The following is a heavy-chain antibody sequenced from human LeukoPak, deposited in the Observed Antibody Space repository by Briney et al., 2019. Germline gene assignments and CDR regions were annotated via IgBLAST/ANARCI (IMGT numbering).Heavy chain of an antibody. CDR3: ARGLVVPADPPGTYYYYMDV. D-gene: IGHD2-2*01. CDR1: GGSISSGGYY. V-gene: IGHV4-31*03. Sequence: PSETLSLTCTVSGGSISSGGYYWSWIRQHPGKGLEWIGYIYYSGSTYYNPSLKSRVTISVDTSKNQFSLKLSSVTAADTAVYYCARGLVVPADPPGTYYYYMDVWGKGTTVTVSS. J-gene: IGHJ6*03. CDR2: IYYSGST.